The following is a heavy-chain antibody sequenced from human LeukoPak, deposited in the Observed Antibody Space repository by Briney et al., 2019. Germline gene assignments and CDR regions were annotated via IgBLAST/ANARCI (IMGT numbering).Heavy chain of an antibody. D-gene: IGHD3-22*01. CDR3: ARNADDSSSYPYFDY. CDR2: IYHSGST. V-gene: IGHV4-59*01. J-gene: IGHJ4*02. CDR1: GGSISYYY. Sequence: ASETLSLTCTVSGGSISYYYWSWIRQPPGKELEWIGYIYHSGSTNYNPSLKSRVTISQDTSKNQFSLKLSSVTAADTAVYYCARNADDSSSYPYFDYWGQGTLVTVSS.